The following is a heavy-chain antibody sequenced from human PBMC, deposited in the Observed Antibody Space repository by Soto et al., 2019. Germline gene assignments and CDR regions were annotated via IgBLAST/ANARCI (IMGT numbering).Heavy chain of an antibody. CDR1: GFSFSRYA. Sequence: LPVDSAASGFSFSRYALSWVRQAQGKGLEWVSAISGSSGSTYYADSVKGRFTISRDNSKNTLYLQMNSLRAEDTAVYYCARGGATAHYYYYYGMDVWGQGTTVTVSS. CDR3: ARGGATAHYYYYYGMDV. J-gene: IGHJ6*02. V-gene: IGHV3-23*01. CDR2: ISGSSGST. D-gene: IGHD1-26*01.